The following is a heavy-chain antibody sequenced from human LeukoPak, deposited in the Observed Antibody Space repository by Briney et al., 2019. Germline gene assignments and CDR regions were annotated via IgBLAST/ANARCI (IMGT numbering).Heavy chain of an antibody. Sequence: SGGSLRLSCAASGFVFSNYAINWVRQAPGKGLEWVSSITGSGGTTYYADSVKGRFTISRDNSKNTLYLQMNSLRAEDTAVYYCAKDTVVVVAATTLFDYWGQGTLVTVSS. CDR1: GFVFSNYA. CDR3: AKDTVVVVAATTLFDY. CDR2: ITGSGGTT. J-gene: IGHJ4*02. V-gene: IGHV3-23*01. D-gene: IGHD2-15*01.